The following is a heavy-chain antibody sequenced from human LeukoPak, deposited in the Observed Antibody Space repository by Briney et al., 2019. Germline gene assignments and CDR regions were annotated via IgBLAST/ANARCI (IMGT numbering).Heavy chain of an antibody. D-gene: IGHD2-21*02. CDR1: GFTFSSYA. V-gene: IGHV3-23*01. CDR3: AKDLAYCGGDCYTGAFDI. CDR2: ISGSGGST. Sequence: PGRSLRLSCAASGFTFSSYAMSWVRQAPGKGLEWVSAISGSGGSTYYADSVKGRFTISRDNSKNTLYLQMNSLRAEDTAVYYCAKDLAYCGGDCYTGAFDIWGQGTMVTVSS. J-gene: IGHJ3*02.